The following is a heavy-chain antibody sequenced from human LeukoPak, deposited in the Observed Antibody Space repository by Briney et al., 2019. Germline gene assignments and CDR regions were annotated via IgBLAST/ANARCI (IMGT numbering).Heavy chain of an antibody. CDR1: GFTFSNYA. Sequence: GGSLRLSCEASGFTFSNYAMHWVRQAPGKGLEWVSIIYSGGSTFYADSVKGRFTISRDNSKNMLYLQMNSPRAEDTAVYYWARGGLAAAGRAPYYYCMDVWGKGTTVTVSS. D-gene: IGHD6-13*01. CDR2: IYSGGST. J-gene: IGHJ6*03. V-gene: IGHV3-53*01. CDR3: ARGGLAAAGRAPYYYCMDV.